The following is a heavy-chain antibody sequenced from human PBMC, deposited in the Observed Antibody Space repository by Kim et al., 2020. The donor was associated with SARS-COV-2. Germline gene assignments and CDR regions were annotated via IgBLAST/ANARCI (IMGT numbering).Heavy chain of an antibody. D-gene: IGHD4-4*01. Sequence: ASVKVSCKASGYTFKSYPIHWLRQAPGQRLEWMGWVNAANDETKYSQKFQGRVTITRDTSANTAYMDLRSLTFEDTAIYYCARDMNPTVYDYWGQGTLVTVSP. V-gene: IGHV1-3*01. CDR1: GYTFKSYP. J-gene: IGHJ4*02. CDR2: VNAANDET. CDR3: ARDMNPTVYDY.